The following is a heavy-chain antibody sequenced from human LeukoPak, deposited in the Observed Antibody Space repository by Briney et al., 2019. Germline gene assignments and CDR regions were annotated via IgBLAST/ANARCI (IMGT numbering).Heavy chain of an antibody. J-gene: IGHJ6*03. V-gene: IGHV3-20*04. CDR3: AKDAHSRYYYYYYYTDV. CDR2: INWNGGST. CDR1: GFTFDDYG. D-gene: IGHD6-13*01. Sequence: GGSLRLSCAASGFTFDDYGMSWVRQAPGKGLDGVSVINWNGGSTGYADSVKGRFTIHRDNSTNSPYLQTTTLRPEDTDLYSCAKDAHSRYYYYYYYTDVWGKGTTVTVSS.